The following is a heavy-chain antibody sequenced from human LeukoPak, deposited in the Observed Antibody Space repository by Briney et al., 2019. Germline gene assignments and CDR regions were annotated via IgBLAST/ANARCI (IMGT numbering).Heavy chain of an antibody. D-gene: IGHD3-9*01. CDR3: VRGGYYDILTGYLNY. CDR1: GYTFTGYY. CDR2: INPNSGGT. Sequence: ASVKVSCKASGYTFTGYYMHWVRQAPGQGLEWMGLINPNSGGTNYAQKFQGRVTMTRETSISTAYMELSRLRSDDTAVYYCVRGGYYDILTGYLNYWGQGTLVTVSS. V-gene: IGHV1-2*02. J-gene: IGHJ4*02.